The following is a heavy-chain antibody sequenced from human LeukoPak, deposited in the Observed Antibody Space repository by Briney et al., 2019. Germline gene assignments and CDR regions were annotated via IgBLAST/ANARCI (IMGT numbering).Heavy chain of an antibody. J-gene: IGHJ4*02. CDR3: ARESPWGIVVARYFDY. CDR2: IYHSGST. Sequence: KPSGTLSLTCAVSGGSISSSNWWSWVRPPPGKGLEWIGEIYHSGSTNYNPSLKSRVTISVDTSKNQFSLKLNSVTAADTAVYYCARESPWGIVVARYFDYWGQGTLVTVSS. D-gene: IGHD3-22*01. CDR1: GGSISSSNW. V-gene: IGHV4-4*02.